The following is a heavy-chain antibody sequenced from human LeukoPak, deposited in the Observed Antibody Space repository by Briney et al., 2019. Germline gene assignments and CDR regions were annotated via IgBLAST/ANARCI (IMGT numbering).Heavy chain of an antibody. J-gene: IGHJ5*02. CDR3: ARGQEGYYDSSGYEDWFDP. V-gene: IGHV1-8*01. CDR2: MNPNSGNT. Sequence: ASVKVSCKASGYTFTSYDINWVRQAPGQGLEWMGWMNPNSGNTGYAQKFQGRVTMTRNTSISTAYMELSSLRSEDTAVYYCARGQEGYYDSSGYEDWFDPWGQGTLVTVSS. CDR1: GYTFTSYD. D-gene: IGHD3-22*01.